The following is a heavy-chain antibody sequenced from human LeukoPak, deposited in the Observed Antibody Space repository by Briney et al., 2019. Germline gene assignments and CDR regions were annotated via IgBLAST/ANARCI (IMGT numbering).Heavy chain of an antibody. CDR1: GFTVSDYY. CDR3: AREITNNWFDP. Sequence: GGSLRLSCAASGFTVSDYYMSWIRQAPGKGLEWVSYISSSGSTIYYADSVKGRFTISRDNAMNSLYLQMNSLRAEDTAVYYCAREITNNWFDPWGQGTLVTVSS. CDR2: ISSSGSTI. J-gene: IGHJ5*02. D-gene: IGHD3-3*01. V-gene: IGHV3-11*04.